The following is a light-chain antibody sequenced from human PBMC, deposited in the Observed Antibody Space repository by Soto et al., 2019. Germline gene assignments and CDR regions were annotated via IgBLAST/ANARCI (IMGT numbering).Light chain of an antibody. CDR2: LEGSGSY. CDR1: SGHSSYI. J-gene: IGLJ1*01. CDR3: ETWDSNTYV. Sequence: QLVLTQSSSASASLGSSVSLTCTLSSGHSSYIIAWHQQQPGKAPRYLMKLEGSGSYNKGSGVPDRFSGSSSGADRYPTISNLQFEDEADYYCETWDSNTYVFGTGTKLTVL. V-gene: IGLV4-60*02.